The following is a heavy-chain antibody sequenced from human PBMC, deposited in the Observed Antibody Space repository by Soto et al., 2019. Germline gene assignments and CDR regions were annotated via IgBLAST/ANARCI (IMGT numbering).Heavy chain of an antibody. CDR2: INASSDNT. Sequence: ASVKVSCKASGYTFTSYYMHWVRQAPGQRLEWIGRINASSDNTSYAQKFQGRVTITRDTSTSTVYMELSSLRSEDTAVYYCARSHLPIIVVVTTPNNYNYYHCIHVWGPGTTVTVPS. D-gene: IGHD3-22*01. J-gene: IGHJ6*02. CDR1: GYTFTSYY. V-gene: IGHV1-46*01. CDR3: ARSHLPIIVVVTTPNNYNYYHCIHV.